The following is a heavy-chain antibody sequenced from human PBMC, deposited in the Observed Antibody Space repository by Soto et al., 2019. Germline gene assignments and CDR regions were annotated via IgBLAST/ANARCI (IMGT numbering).Heavy chain of an antibody. CDR1: GFTFRNFG. V-gene: IGHV3-33*01. CDR3: ARSQYCSSASCFAFDY. D-gene: IGHD2-2*01. J-gene: IGHJ4*02. CDR2: IWSDGNKT. Sequence: ESGGRAVQPGRSLRLACAPSGFTFRNFGMQWVRQAPGKGLEWVAVIWSDGNKTFYRNSVEGRFTISRDNAENTLFLQMNSLRVEDTAFYYCARSQYCSSASCFAFDYWGRGTLVTVSS.